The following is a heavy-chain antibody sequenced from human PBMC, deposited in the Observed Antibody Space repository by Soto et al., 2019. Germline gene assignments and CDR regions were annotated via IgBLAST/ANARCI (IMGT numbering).Heavy chain of an antibody. CDR1: CGSFSGYY. Sequence: LSLTCAVYCGSFSGYYWSWIRQPPGKGLEWIGEINHSGSTNYNPSLKSRVTISVDTSKNQFSLKLSSVTAADTAVYYCARGNQYYYGSGSYYNNWFDPWGQGTLVTVSS. D-gene: IGHD3-10*01. J-gene: IGHJ5*02. CDR2: INHSGST. CDR3: ARGNQYYYGSGSYYNNWFDP. V-gene: IGHV4-34*01.